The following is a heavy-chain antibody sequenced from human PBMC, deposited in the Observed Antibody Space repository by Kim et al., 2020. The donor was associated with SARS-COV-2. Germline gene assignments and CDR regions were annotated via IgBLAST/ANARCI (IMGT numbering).Heavy chain of an antibody. CDR2: INHSGST. D-gene: IGHD6-6*01. V-gene: IGHV4-34*01. CDR3: ASDVEYSSSSFSSVRGGKI. J-gene: IGHJ3*02. Sequence: SETLSLTCAVYGGSFSGYYWSWIRQPPGKGLEWIGEINHSGSTNYNPSLKSRVTISVDTSKNQFSLKLSSVTAADTAVYYCASDVEYSSSSFSSVRGGKIWGQGTMVTVSS. CDR1: GGSFSGYY.